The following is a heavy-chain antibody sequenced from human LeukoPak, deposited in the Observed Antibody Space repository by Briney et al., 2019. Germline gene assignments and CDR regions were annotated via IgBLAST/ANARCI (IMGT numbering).Heavy chain of an antibody. D-gene: IGHD3-10*01. Sequence: GGSLRLSCAVSGITLSNYGMSWVLQAPGKGLGWVAGLSGSGGGTNYADSVQGRFTISRDNPTNTLYLQMHSLRAEDTAVYFCAKRGVVIRVFLVGFHKEAYYFDSWGQGALVTVSS. CDR2: LSGSGGGT. CDR1: GITLSNYG. CDR3: AKRGVVIRVFLVGFHKEAYYFDS. V-gene: IGHV3-23*01. J-gene: IGHJ4*02.